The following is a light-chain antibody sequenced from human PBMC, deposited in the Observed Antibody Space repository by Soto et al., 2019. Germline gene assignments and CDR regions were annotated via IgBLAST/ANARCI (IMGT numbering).Light chain of an antibody. CDR2: DAS. J-gene: IGKJ1*01. Sequence: DIQMTQSPPSLSASVGDRVTITCQASQDIRNYLNWYQHKPGKAPKVLIYDASNLDTGVPSRISGSGSGTEFTLTISSLQSEDFAVYYCQQYNNWPWTFGQGTKVDIK. V-gene: IGKV1-33*01. CDR3: QQYNNWPWT. CDR1: QDIRNY.